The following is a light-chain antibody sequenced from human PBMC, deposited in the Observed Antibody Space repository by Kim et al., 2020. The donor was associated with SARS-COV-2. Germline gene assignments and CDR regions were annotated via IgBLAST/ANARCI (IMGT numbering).Light chain of an antibody. CDR3: QQYGNTPYT. CDR2: IAS. J-gene: IGKJ2*01. CDR1: QRVSSGY. V-gene: IGKV3-20*01. Sequence: EIVLTQSPGTLSLSPGDTATLSCRASQRVSSGYVAWYQQKPGQSPRLLIYIASSRATGVPARFSGGGSGTDFTLTISRLEPEDFAVYYCQQYGNTPYTFGQGTKLEI.